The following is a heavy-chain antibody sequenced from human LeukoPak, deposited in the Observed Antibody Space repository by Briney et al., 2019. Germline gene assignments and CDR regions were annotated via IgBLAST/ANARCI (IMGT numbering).Heavy chain of an antibody. CDR2: IRYDGSNR. Sequence: PGRSLRLSCAASGFTFSSYAMHWVRQAPGKGPEWVAFIRYDGSNRYYADSVKGRFTISRDNSKNTLYLQMNSLRAEDTAVYYCAKDPRNHGYDSSWYPTHRRGYFEYWGQGTLVTVSS. CDR3: AKDPRNHGYDSSWYPTHRRGYFEY. J-gene: IGHJ4*02. D-gene: IGHD6-13*01. CDR1: GFTFSSYA. V-gene: IGHV3-30*02.